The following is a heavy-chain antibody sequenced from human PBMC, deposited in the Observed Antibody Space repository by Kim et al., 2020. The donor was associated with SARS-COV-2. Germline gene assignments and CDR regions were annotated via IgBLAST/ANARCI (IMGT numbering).Heavy chain of an antibody. V-gene: IGHV5-51*01. D-gene: IGHD5-18*01. Sequence: KYSPSFQGQVTISADKSISTAYLQWSSLKASDTAMYYCARGDGGYSYGYFDYWGQGTLVTVSS. J-gene: IGHJ4*02. CDR3: ARGDGGYSYGYFDY.